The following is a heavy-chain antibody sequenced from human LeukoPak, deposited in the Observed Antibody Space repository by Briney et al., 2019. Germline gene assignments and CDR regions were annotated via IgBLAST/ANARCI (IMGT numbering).Heavy chain of an antibody. CDR1: GGTFSCYA. CDR3: ARTQIVGYSYGYLFDY. D-gene: IGHD5-18*01. J-gene: IGHJ4*02. CDR2: IIPIFGTA. V-gene: IGHV1-69*05. Sequence: SVKVSCKASGGTFSCYAISWVRQAPGQGLEWMGGIIPIFGTANYAQKFQGRVTITTDESTSTAYMELSSLRSEDTAVYYCARTQIVGYSYGYLFDYWGQGTLVTVSS.